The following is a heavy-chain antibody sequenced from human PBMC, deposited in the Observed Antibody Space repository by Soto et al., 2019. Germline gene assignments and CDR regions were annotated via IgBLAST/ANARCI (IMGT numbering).Heavy chain of an antibody. CDR2: IYYTGIT. Sequence: PSETLSLTCTVSGDSISRSPYYWGWIRQPPGKGLDWIGSIYYTGITYYNPSFESRITISADSSKNRFSLRLTSVNAADTAVYYCARQGSSFRPPRPNWFDPWGQGSLVTV. CDR1: GDSISRSPYY. J-gene: IGHJ5*02. V-gene: IGHV4-39*01. CDR3: ARQGSSFRPPRPNWFDP. D-gene: IGHD6-6*01.